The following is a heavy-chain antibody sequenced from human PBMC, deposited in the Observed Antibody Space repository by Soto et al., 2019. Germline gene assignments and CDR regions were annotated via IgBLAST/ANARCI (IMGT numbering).Heavy chain of an antibody. D-gene: IGHD3-22*01. J-gene: IGHJ3*02. CDR1: GYTLTSYG. CDR2: ISAYNGNT. Sequence: QVHLVQSGAEVKKPGASVKVSCKASGYTLTSYGISWVRQAPGQGLQWMGWISAYNGNTNYADKFQGRVTMTTDTSTSTAHMEVRSLRSDDTAVYYCARAGAFYETSRYPWSTFDIWGQGTMVTVSS. V-gene: IGHV1-18*01. CDR3: ARAGAFYETSRYPWSTFDI.